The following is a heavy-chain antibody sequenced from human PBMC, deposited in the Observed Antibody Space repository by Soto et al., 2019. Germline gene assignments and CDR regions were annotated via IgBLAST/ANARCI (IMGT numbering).Heavy chain of an antibody. CDR3: ARKLRGRFDP. CDR1: GGSIRSNNW. J-gene: IGHJ5*02. Sequence: PSETLSLTCAVSGGSIRSNNWWSWVRQPPGKGLEWIGYIYYSGSTYYNPSLKSRVTISVDTSKNQFSLKLSSVTAADTAVYYCARKLRGRFDPWGQGTLVTVSS. V-gene: IGHV4-4*02. CDR2: IYYSGST. D-gene: IGHD3-10*01.